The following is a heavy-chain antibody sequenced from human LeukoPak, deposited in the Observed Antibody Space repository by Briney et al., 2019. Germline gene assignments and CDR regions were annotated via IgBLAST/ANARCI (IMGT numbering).Heavy chain of an antibody. Sequence: SETLSLTCTVSGGSISSYYWSWIRQPPGKGLEWIGYIYYSGSTNYNPSLKSRVTISVDTSKNQFSLKLSSVTAADTAVYYCASISSSLRYFDYWGQGTLVTASS. J-gene: IGHJ4*02. CDR1: GGSISSYY. V-gene: IGHV4-59*01. D-gene: IGHD6-6*01. CDR3: ASISSSLRYFDY. CDR2: IYYSGST.